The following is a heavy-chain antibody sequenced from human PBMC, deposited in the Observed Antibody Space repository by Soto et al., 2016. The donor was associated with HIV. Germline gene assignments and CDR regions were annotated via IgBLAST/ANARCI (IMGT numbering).Heavy chain of an antibody. J-gene: IGHJ4*02. CDR1: GFTFSSYW. CDR2: INSDGSTT. CDR3: ARDSRDYVWGTYRPFDY. V-gene: IGHV3-74*01. Sequence: EVQLVESGGGLVQPGGSLRLSCAASGFTFSSYWMHWVRQAPGKGLVWVSRINSDGSTTNYADSVKGRFTISRDNAKNTLYLQMNSLRAEDTAIYYCARDSRDYVWGTYRPFDYWGQGTLVTLSS. D-gene: IGHD3-16*02.